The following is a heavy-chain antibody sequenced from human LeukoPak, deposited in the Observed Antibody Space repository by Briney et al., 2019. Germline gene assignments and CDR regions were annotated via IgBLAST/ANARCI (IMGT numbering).Heavy chain of an antibody. CDR2: IYYSGST. Sequence: SETLSLTCTVSGGSISSYYWSWIRQPPGKGLEWIGYIYYSGSTNYNPSLKSRVTISVDTSKNQFSLKLSSVTAADTAVYYCASFGVGATIFDYWGQGTLVTVSS. V-gene: IGHV4-59*08. CDR3: ASFGVGATIFDY. J-gene: IGHJ4*02. D-gene: IGHD1-26*01. CDR1: GGSISSYY.